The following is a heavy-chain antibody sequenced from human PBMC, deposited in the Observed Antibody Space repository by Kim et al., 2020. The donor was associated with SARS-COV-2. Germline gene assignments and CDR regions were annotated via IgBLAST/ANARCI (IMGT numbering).Heavy chain of an antibody. CDR3: ARVGYSSSWDGNWFDP. J-gene: IGHJ5*02. V-gene: IGHV4-39*07. Sequence: SQQSRVTITEDTSTNQFSLKLSSVTAADTAVYYCARVGYSSSWDGNWFDPWGQGTLVTVSS. D-gene: IGHD6-13*01.